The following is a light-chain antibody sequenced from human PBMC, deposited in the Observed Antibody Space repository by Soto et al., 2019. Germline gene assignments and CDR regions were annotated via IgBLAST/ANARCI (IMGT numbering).Light chain of an antibody. CDR3: SSYTTSSTLV. Sequence: QSVLTQPASVSGSPGQSITISCTGTSSDVGGYNYVSWYQQNPGKAPKLMIYEVSNRPSGVSDRFSGSKSGNTASLTISGLQAEDEADYYCSSYTTSSTLVFGGATKLTVL. CDR2: EVS. CDR1: SSDVGGYNY. V-gene: IGLV2-14*01. J-gene: IGLJ2*01.